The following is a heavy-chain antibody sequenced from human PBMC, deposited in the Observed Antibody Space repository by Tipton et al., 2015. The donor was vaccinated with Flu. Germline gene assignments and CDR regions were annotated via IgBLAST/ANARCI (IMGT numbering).Heavy chain of an antibody. J-gene: IGHJ5*02. CDR3: ARTHGPFNWFDP. Sequence: TLSLTCSVYGGSFSGYFWTWIRQPPGKGLEWIGEINHSGSTHYNSSLKSRVTMSVDSSKNQFSLRLSSVTAADTAVYYCARTHGPFNWFDPWGQGTLVTVSS. CDR2: INHSGST. CDR1: GGSFSGYF. V-gene: IGHV4-34*01. D-gene: IGHD5-24*01.